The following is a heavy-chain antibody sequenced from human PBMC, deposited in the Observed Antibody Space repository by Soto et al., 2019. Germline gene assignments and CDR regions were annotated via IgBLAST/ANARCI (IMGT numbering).Heavy chain of an antibody. J-gene: IGHJ5*02. V-gene: IGHV1-3*01. Sequence: WEASRDTYASCSMYWPRQAPEQRLEWMGWINAGNGNTKYSQKFQGRVTITRDTSASTAYMELSSLRSEDTAVYYCARDTPYYYDSSAPWVDPWGKAILVTV. CDR2: INAGNGNT. CDR1: RDTYASCS. CDR3: ARDTPYYYDSSAPWVDP. D-gene: IGHD3-22*01.